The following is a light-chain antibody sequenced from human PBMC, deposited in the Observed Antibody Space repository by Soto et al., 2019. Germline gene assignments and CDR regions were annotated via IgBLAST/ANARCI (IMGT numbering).Light chain of an antibody. CDR1: SGSVSTTYY. J-gene: IGLJ3*02. CDR3: VLYMGSGIWV. V-gene: IGLV8-61*01. CDR2: STD. Sequence: QTVVTQEPSFSVSPGGTVTLTCGLRSGSVSTTYYPTWYQQTPGQAPCTLIYSTDSRSSGVPDRFSGSILGNKAALTITGAQADDESDYYCVLYMGSGIWVFGGGTQLTVL.